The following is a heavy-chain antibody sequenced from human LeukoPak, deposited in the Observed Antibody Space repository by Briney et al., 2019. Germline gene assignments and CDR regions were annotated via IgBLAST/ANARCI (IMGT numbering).Heavy chain of an antibody. Sequence: ASVKVSCKPSGYTFNSYYMHWVRQAPGQGLQWMGIMNPSGGSTSYAQKFQGRVTMTKDTSTSTVYMELSSLRSQDTAVYYCARGPEGGYDAFDIWGQGTMVTVSS. CDR3: ARGPEGGYDAFDI. J-gene: IGHJ3*02. D-gene: IGHD3-16*01. CDR2: MNPSGGST. CDR1: GYTFNSYY. V-gene: IGHV1-46*02.